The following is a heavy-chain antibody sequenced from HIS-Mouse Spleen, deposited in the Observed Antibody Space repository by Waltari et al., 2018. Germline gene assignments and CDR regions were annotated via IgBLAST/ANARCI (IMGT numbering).Heavy chain of an antibody. V-gene: IGHV1-8*01. CDR1: GHTFTSSD. CDR2: MNPNSGNT. D-gene: IGHD3-3*01. CDR3: ARVYYDFWSGYYY. Sequence: QVQLVQSGAEVKTPGASVKLSCKASGHTFTSSDINWVRQATGQELEWMGWMNPNSGNTGYAQKFQGRVTMTRNTSISTAYMELSSLRSEDTAVYYCARVYYDFWSGYYYWGQGTLVTVSS. J-gene: IGHJ4*02.